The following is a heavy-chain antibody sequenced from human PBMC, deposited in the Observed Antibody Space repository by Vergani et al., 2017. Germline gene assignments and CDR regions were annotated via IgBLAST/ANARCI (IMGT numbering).Heavy chain of an antibody. D-gene: IGHD3-3*01. CDR1: GFTFSSYA. V-gene: IGHV3-23*01. CDR3: AKPILRFLEWYYAFDI. J-gene: IGHJ3*02. CDR2: ISGSGGST. Sequence: EVQLLESGGGLVQPGGSLRLSCAASGFTFSSYAMSWVRQAPGKGLEWVSAISGSGGSTYYADSVKGRFTISRDNSKNTLYLQMNSLKAEDTAVYYCAKPILRFLEWYYAFDIWGQGTMVTVSS.